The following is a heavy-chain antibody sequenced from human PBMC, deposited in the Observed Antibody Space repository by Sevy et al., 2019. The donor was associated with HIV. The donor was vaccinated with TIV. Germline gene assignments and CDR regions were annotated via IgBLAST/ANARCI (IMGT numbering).Heavy chain of an antibody. CDR1: GFTFSSYA. D-gene: IGHD3-22*01. J-gene: IGHJ4*02. Sequence: GGCLRLSCAASGFTFSSYAMNCVRQAPGKGLEWVSGISGSGGSGDKTNYADSVKGRFTISRDDSKNSLYLQLNSLRSEETAIYYCARKYDSSGYFDYWGQGTQVAVSS. CDR3: ARKYDSSGYFDY. V-gene: IGHV3-23*01. CDR2: ISGSGGSGDKT.